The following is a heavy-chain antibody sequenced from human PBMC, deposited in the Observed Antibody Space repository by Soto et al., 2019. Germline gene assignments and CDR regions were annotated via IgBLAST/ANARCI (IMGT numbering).Heavy chain of an antibody. CDR1: GFTFSSYS. Sequence: GGSLRLSCAASGFTFSSYSMNWVRQAPGKGLEWVSYISSSSSTIYYADSVKGRFTISRDNAKNSLYLQMNSLRAEDTAVYYCASRAGTRIAGAQTQIDYWGQGTLVTVSS. V-gene: IGHV3-48*01. D-gene: IGHD6-19*01. J-gene: IGHJ4*02. CDR3: ASRAGTRIAGAQTQIDY. CDR2: ISSSSSTI.